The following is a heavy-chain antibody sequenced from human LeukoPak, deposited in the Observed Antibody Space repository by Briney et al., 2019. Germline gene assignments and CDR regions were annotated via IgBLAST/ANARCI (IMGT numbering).Heavy chain of an antibody. V-gene: IGHV3-33*06. CDR3: AKNPPTGPYCSSTSCPLTLDY. J-gene: IGHJ4*02. CDR1: GFTFSSYG. CDR2: IWYDGSNK. D-gene: IGHD2-2*01. Sequence: GSLRLSCAASGFTFSSYGMHWVRQAPGKGLEWVAVIWYDGSNKYYADSVKGRFTISRDNSKNTLYLQMNSLRAEDTAVYYCAKNPPTGPYCSSTSCPLTLDYWGQGTLVTVSS.